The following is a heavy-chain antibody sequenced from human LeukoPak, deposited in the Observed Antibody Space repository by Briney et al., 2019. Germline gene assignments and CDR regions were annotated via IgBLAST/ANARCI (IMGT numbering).Heavy chain of an antibody. CDR3: AKSGLNRFDY. J-gene: IGHJ4*02. CDR1: GFTFSDYS. D-gene: IGHD2-15*01. CDR2: IRYDGNNK. V-gene: IGHV3-30*02. Sequence: GGSLRLSCAASGFTFSDYSMHWVRQAPGKGLNWVAFIRYDGNNKYYADSVKGRFTISRDNSKNTLYLQMNSLRAEDTAVYYCAKSGLNRFDYWGQGTLVTVSS.